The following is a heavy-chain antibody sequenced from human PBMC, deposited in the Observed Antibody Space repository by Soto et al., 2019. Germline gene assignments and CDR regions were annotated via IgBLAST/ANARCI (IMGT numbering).Heavy chain of an antibody. J-gene: IGHJ6*02. CDR1: GYTFSSSG. CDR2: ISANSGNT. Sequence: QLQLVQSGAEVKEPGASVKVSCKASGYTFSSSGFTWVRQAPGQGLEWMGWISANSGNTNYAQKLQGRVTMTTDTSTSTAYMELRSLRSDDTAVYYCALPRDSYYYYGMDVWGQGTTVTVSS. V-gene: IGHV1-18*01. CDR3: ALPRDSYYYYGMDV.